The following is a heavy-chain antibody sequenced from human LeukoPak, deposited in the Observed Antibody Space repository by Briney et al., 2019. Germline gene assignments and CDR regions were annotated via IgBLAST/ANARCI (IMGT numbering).Heavy chain of an antibody. Sequence: GGSLRLSCEASGFTFTTYSMTWVRQAPGKGLEWVAFIRYDGSNKYYADSVKGRFTISRDNSKNTLYLQMNSLRAEDTAVYYCAKDPFIYDDYGDAFDIWGQGTMVTVSS. CDR2: IRYDGSNK. CDR3: AKDPFIYDDYGDAFDI. D-gene: IGHD4-17*01. J-gene: IGHJ3*02. CDR1: GFTFTTYS. V-gene: IGHV3-30*02.